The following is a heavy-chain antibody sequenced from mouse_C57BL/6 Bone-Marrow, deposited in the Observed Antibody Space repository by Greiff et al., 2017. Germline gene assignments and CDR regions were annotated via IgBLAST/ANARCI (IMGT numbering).Heavy chain of an antibody. Sequence: QVQLKESGAELVRPGTSVKVSCKASGYAFTNYLIEWVKQRPGQGLEWIGVINPGSGGTNYNEKFKGKATLTADKSSSTAYMQLSSLTSEDSAVYFCARWGAWVTTPFAYWGQGTLVTVSA. J-gene: IGHJ3*01. CDR1: GYAFTNYL. D-gene: IGHD2-2*01. CDR3: ARWGAWVTTPFAY. V-gene: IGHV1-54*01. CDR2: INPGSGGT.